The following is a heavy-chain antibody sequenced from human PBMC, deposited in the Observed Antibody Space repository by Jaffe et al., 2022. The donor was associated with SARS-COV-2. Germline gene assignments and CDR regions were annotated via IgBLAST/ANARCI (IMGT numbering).Heavy chain of an antibody. CDR2: INPNSGGT. V-gene: IGHV1-2*06. Sequence: QVQLVQSGAEVKKPGASVKVSCKASGYTFTGYYMHWVRQAPGQGLEWMGRINPNSGGTNYAQKFQGRVTMTRDTSISTAYMELSRLRSDDTAVYYCARWVQGAGTPKIGYYYYGMDVWGQGTTVTVSS. CDR1: GYTFTGYY. J-gene: IGHJ6*02. D-gene: IGHD6-19*01. CDR3: ARWVQGAGTPKIGYYYYGMDV.